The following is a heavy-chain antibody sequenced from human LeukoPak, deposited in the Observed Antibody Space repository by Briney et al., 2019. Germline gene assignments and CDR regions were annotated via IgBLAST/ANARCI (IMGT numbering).Heavy chain of an antibody. Sequence: GRSLRLSCAASGFTYSSYAMHWVRQAPGKGLEWVAVISYDGSNKYYADSVKGRFTISRDNSKNALYLQMNSLRAEDTAVYYCARGRQQLVYDAFDIWGQGTMVPVSS. D-gene: IGHD6-13*01. CDR2: ISYDGSNK. CDR3: ARGRQQLVYDAFDI. CDR1: GFTYSSYA. V-gene: IGHV3-30*04. J-gene: IGHJ3*02.